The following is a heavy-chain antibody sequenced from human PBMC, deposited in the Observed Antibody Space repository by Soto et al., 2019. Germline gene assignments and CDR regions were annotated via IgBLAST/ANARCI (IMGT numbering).Heavy chain of an antibody. V-gene: IGHV4-39*01. J-gene: IGHJ5*02. CDR1: NDSISNPIYY. Sequence: SETLSLTCTVSNDSISNPIYYWGWIRQPPGKGLEWIGSIYHTGSSYYNPSLQGRVTISMDKSKNQFSLKLTSVTAADTAIYFCGGRTSLASVQLFVGETSNHNWFDPWSQGTLVTSPQ. D-gene: IGHD3-10*01. CDR3: GGRTSLASVQLFVGETSNHNWFDP. CDR2: IYHTGSS.